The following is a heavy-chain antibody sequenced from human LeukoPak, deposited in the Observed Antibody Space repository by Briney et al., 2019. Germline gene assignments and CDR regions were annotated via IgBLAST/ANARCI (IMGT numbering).Heavy chain of an antibody. CDR1: GFTFSSYW. Sequence: PGGSLRLSCAASGFTFSSYWMHWVRQAPGKGLEWVANIKQDGNETYYVDSVKGRFTISRDNSKNTLYLQMNSLRTEDTSVYYCSTENFDYWGQGTLVTVSP. CDR3: STENFDY. CDR2: IKQDGNET. J-gene: IGHJ4*02. V-gene: IGHV3-7*04.